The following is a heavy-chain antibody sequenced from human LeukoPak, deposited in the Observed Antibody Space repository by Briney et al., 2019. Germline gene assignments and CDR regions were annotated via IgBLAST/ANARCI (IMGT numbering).Heavy chain of an antibody. CDR2: MNQDGSEK. CDR3: ARDSRRSFDY. Sequence: GGSLRLSCTGSGFTFSSYWMHWVRQAPGKGLEWVANMNQDGSEKYYVDSVKGRFTISRDNANNSLYLQMNSLRAEDTAVYYCARDSRRSFDYWGQGTLVTVSS. CDR1: GFTFSSYW. D-gene: IGHD1-14*01. V-gene: IGHV3-7*01. J-gene: IGHJ4*02.